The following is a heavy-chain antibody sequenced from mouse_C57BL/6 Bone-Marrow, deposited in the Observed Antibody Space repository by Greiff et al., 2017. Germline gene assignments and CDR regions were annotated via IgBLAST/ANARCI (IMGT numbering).Heavy chain of an antibody. V-gene: IGHV5-15*01. CDR1: GFTFSDYG. D-gene: IGHD3-2*02. CDR3: ARSSGYCYFDY. CDR2: ISNLAYSI. J-gene: IGHJ2*01. Sequence: EVQRVESGGGLVQPGGSLKLSCAASGFTFSDYGMAWVRQAPRKGPEWVAFISNLAYSIYYADTVTGRFTISRENATNTLYLEMSSLRSEDTAMYYGARSSGYCYFDYWGQGTTLTVSS.